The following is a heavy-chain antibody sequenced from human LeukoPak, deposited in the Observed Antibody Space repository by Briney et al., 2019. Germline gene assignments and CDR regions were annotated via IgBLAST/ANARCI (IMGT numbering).Heavy chain of an antibody. CDR2: ISTNGGST. V-gene: IGHV3-64D*06. D-gene: IGHD6-19*01. CDR3: VKAGMAVAWGFFDY. CDR1: GFTFSSYA. Sequence: GGSLRLSCSASGFTFSSYAMHWVRQAPGKGLEYVSGISTNGGSTYYADSVKGRFTISRDNSKNTLYFQMSSLRAEDTAVYYCVKAGMAVAWGFFDYWGQGTLVTVSS. J-gene: IGHJ4*02.